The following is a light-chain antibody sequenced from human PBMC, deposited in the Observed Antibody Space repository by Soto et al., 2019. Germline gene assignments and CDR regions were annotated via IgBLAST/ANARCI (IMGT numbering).Light chain of an antibody. Sequence: QAVLTQPPSASGSPGPSVAISCTGTSSDVGGYNYVSWYQQHPGKAPKLMIYEVNKRPSGVPDRFSGSKSGNTASLTVSGLQAEDEADYYCSSYAGSRNVFGTGTKVTVL. CDR3: SSYAGSRNV. CDR1: SSDVGGYNY. CDR2: EVN. J-gene: IGLJ1*01. V-gene: IGLV2-8*01.